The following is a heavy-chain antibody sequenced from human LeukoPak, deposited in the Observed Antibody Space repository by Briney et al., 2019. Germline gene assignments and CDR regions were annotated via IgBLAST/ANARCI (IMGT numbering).Heavy chain of an antibody. J-gene: IGHJ4*02. CDR1: GFTFSDYY. Sequence: GGSLRLSCAASGFTFSDYYMSWIRQAPGKGLEWVSYISSSGSTIYYADSVKGRFTISRDNAKNSLYLQMNSLRAEDTAVYYCAGTTVTRKHFYFDYWGQGTLVTVSS. CDR2: ISSSGSTI. CDR3: AGTTVTRKHFYFDY. V-gene: IGHV3-11*01. D-gene: IGHD4-4*01.